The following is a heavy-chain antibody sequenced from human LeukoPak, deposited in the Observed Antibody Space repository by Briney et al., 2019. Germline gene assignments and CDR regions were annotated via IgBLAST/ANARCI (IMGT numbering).Heavy chain of an antibody. CDR3: ARRSLTGSEGVDY. CDR2: INPSGGST. CDR1: GYTFTSYY. D-gene: IGHD3-9*01. V-gene: IGHV1-46*01. J-gene: IGHJ4*02. Sequence: ASVKVSCKASGYTFTSYYMRWVRQAPGQGLEWMGIINPSGGSTRYAQKFQGRVTMTRDTSTSTVFMELSSLRSEDTAVYYCARRSLTGSEGVDYWGQGTLVTVSS.